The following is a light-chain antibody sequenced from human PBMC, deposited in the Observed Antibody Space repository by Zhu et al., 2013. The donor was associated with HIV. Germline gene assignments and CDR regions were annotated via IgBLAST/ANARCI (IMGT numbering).Light chain of an antibody. CDR3: QQYINWPLT. V-gene: IGKV3-15*01. Sequence: EIVMTQSPATLSVSPGERATLSCRASQSVGSNLAWYQQKPDQAPRLLIYAASTRATGIPARFSGSRSETEFTLTISSLQSEDFAVYHCQQYINWPLTFGQGTRLEIK. CDR1: QSVGSN. CDR2: AAS. J-gene: IGKJ5*01.